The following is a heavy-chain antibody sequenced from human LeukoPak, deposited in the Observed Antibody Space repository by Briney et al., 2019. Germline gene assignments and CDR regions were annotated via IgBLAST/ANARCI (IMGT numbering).Heavy chain of an antibody. CDR3: AKAGALTGTGAY. J-gene: IGHJ4*02. V-gene: IGHV3-30*02. CDR2: IRYDGSNK. Sequence: PGRSVRLSCAASGFTFSSYGMYWVRQAPGKGLEWVAFIRYDGSNKYYADSVKGRFTISRDNSENTLYLQMNSLRVEDTAVYYCAKAGALTGTGAYWGQGTLVTVSS. D-gene: IGHD1-7*01. CDR1: GFTFSSYG.